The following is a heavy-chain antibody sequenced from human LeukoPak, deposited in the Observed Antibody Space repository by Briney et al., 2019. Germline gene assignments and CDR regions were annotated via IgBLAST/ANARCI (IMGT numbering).Heavy chain of an antibody. CDR2: ISGSGGST. D-gene: IGHD3-22*01. J-gene: IGHJ4*02. V-gene: IGHV3-23*01. Sequence: GGTLRLPCAASGFTFSSYGMSWVRQAPGKGLEWVSAISGSGGSTYYADSVRGRFTISRDNSKNMLYLQMNSLRPEDTAMYYCAKDMIVVATVGNYFDYWGQGTLVTVSS. CDR3: AKDMIVVATVGNYFDY. CDR1: GFTFSSYG.